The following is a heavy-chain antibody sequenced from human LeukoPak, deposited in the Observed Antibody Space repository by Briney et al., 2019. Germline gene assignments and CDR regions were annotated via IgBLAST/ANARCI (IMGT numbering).Heavy chain of an antibody. Sequence: GGSLRLSCSASGFTFSSYEMNWVRQAPGKGLEWVSYISSSGSTIYYADSVKGRFTISRDNAKNSLYLQMNSLRAEDTAVYYCARGPAASGYYDSRGRNGYFDYWGQGTLVTVSS. J-gene: IGHJ4*02. CDR3: ARGPAASGYYDSRGRNGYFDY. CDR1: GFTFSSYE. CDR2: ISSSGSTI. D-gene: IGHD3-22*01. V-gene: IGHV3-48*03.